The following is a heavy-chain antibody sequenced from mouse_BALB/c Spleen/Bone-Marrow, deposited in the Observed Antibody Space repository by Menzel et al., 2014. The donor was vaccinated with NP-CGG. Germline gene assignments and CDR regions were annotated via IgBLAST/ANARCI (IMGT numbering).Heavy chain of an antibody. V-gene: IGHV7-3*02. Sequence: DVQLVESGGGLVQPGGSLRLSCATSGFTFTGYYMSWVRQPPGKALEWLGFIRNKANGYTTEYSASVKGRFTISRDNSQSILYLQMNTLRAEDSATYYCARDRNYGSSWYFDVWGAGTTVTVSS. D-gene: IGHD1-1*01. J-gene: IGHJ1*01. CDR3: ARDRNYGSSWYFDV. CDR2: IRNKANGYTT. CDR1: GFTFTGYY.